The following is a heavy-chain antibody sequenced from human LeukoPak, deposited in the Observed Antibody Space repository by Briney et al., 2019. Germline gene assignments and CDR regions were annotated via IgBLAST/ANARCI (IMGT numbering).Heavy chain of an antibody. CDR2: ISSSSSTI. CDR1: GFTFSSYS. CDR3: AREMGDTIFGVVIDY. V-gene: IGHV3-48*01. J-gene: IGHJ4*02. D-gene: IGHD3-3*01. Sequence: GGSLRLSCAASGFTFSSYSMNWVRQAPGKGLEWVSYISSSSSTIYYADSVKGRFTISRDNAKNSLYLQMNSLRAEDTAVYYCAREMGDTIFGVVIDYWGQGTLVTVSS.